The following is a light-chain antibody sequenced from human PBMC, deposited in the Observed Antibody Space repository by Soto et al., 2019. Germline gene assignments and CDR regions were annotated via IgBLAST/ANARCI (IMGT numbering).Light chain of an antibody. V-gene: IGKV3-20*01. CDR2: GAS. CDR3: QQYGSSASFT. J-gene: IGKJ3*01. CDR1: QSVSSSY. Sequence: IVLTQSPGTLSLSPGERATLSCRASQSVSSSYLAWYQQKPGQAPRLLIYGASGRATGIPDRFSGSGSGTDFTLTISRLEPEDFAVYYCQQYGSSASFTFGPGTKVDI.